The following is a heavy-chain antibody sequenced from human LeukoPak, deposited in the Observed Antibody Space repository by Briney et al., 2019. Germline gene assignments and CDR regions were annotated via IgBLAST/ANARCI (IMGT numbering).Heavy chain of an antibody. V-gene: IGHV1-8*01. J-gene: IGHJ4*02. Sequence: ASVKVSCKASVYTFTSYDMNWVRQATGQGLEWMGWMNPKSGNTGYAQKFQGRVTMTRDTSISTAYMELSSLRSEDTVVYYCARVTGSIDYWGQGTLVTVSS. CDR2: MNPKSGNT. D-gene: IGHD1-26*01. CDR1: VYTFTSYD. CDR3: ARVTGSIDY.